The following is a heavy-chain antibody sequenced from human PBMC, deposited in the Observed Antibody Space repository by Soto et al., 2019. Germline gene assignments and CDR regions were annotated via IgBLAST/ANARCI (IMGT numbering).Heavy chain of an antibody. V-gene: IGHV4-59*01. Sequence: PSETLSLTCTVSGGSISSYYWSWIRQPPGKGLEWIGYIYYSGSTNYNPSLKSRVTISVDTSKNQFSLKLSSVTAADTAVYYCARYRRNYYGSGSYSGYFDYWGQGTLVTVSS. CDR2: IYYSGST. J-gene: IGHJ4*02. CDR1: GGSISSYY. CDR3: ARYRRNYYGSGSYSGYFDY. D-gene: IGHD3-10*01.